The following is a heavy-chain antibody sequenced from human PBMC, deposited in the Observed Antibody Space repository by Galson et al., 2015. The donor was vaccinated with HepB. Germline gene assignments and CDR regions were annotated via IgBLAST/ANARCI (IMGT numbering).Heavy chain of an antibody. CDR2: IWYDGSNK. CDR3: ARDVGPSYYDILTGQSGWSGWFDP. J-gene: IGHJ5*02. Sequence: SLRLSCAASGFTFSSYGMHWVRQAPGKGLEWVAVIWYDGSNKYYADSVKGRFTISRDNSKNTLYLQMNSLRAEDTAVYYCARDVGPSYYDILTGQSGWSGWFDPWGQGTLVTVSS. V-gene: IGHV3-33*01. CDR1: GFTFSSYG. D-gene: IGHD3-9*01.